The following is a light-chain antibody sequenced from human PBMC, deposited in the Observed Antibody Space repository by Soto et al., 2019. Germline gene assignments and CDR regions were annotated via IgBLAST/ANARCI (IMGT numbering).Light chain of an antibody. CDR1: SSDIGSYNA. V-gene: IGLV2-11*01. CDR2: DVF. J-gene: IGLJ1*01. CDR3: SSYTSSSTFYV. Sequence: QSALTQPRSVSGSPGHSVTISCFGTSSDIGSYNAVSWYQQHPGKAPKLIIFDVFERPSGVPDRFSGSKSGNSASLTISGLQAEDESDYYCSSYTSSSTFYVFGTGTKVTVL.